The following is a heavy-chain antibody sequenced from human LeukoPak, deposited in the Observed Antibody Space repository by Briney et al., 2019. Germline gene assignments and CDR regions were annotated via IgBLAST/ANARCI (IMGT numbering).Heavy chain of an antibody. CDR1: GGSISSYY. D-gene: IGHD3-22*01. J-gene: IGHJ4*02. V-gene: IGHV4-59*01. CDR3: ATYYYDSSGYLMVY. CDR2: IYYSGST. Sequence: KPSETLSLTCTVSGGSISSYYWSWLRQPPGKGLEWIGYIYYSGSTNYNPSLKSRVTISVDTSKNQFSLKLSSVTAADTAVYYCATYYYDSSGYLMVYWGQGTLVTVSS.